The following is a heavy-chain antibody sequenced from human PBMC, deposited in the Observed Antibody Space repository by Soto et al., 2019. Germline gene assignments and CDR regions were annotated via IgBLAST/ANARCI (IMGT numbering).Heavy chain of an antibody. CDR1: GGSFSGYY. CDR2: INHSEST. D-gene: IGHD2-15*01. Sequence: QVQLQQWGAGLLKPSETLSLTCAVYGGSFSGYYWSWIRQPPGKGLEWIGEINHSESTNYNPSFKSRVTISVDTSNTQFSLKLSSVTAAVTAVYYCARGEYCSGGSCYWGNYYYMDVWGKGTTVTVSS. J-gene: IGHJ6*03. V-gene: IGHV4-34*01. CDR3: ARGEYCSGGSCYWGNYYYMDV.